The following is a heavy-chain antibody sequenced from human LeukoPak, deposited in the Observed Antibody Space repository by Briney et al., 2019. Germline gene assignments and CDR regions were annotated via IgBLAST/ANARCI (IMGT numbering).Heavy chain of an antibody. CDR2: IFYSGST. J-gene: IGHJ4*02. D-gene: IGHD4-17*01. CDR3: ARTMTTVTTGGFDY. Sequence: SETLSRTCTVSGGSISSGGYYWGWIRQHPMKGLEWIGNIFYSGSTYYSPSLKSRVTISVDTSKNQFSLKLSSVTAADTAIYFCARTMTTVTTGGFDYWGQGTLVTVSS. V-gene: IGHV4-31*03. CDR1: GGSISSGGYY.